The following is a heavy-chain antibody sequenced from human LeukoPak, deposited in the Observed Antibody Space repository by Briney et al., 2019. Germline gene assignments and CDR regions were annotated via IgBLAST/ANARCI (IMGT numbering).Heavy chain of an antibody. D-gene: IGHD6-19*01. CDR2: INPNSGGT. CDR3: ARERISSGWYHY. Sequence: ASVKVSCKASGYTFTGYYMHWVRQAPGQGLKWMGWINPNSGGTNYAQKFQGRVTMTRDTSISTAYMELSRLRSDDTAVYYCARERISSGWYHYWGQGTLVTVSS. J-gene: IGHJ4*02. V-gene: IGHV1-2*02. CDR1: GYTFTGYY.